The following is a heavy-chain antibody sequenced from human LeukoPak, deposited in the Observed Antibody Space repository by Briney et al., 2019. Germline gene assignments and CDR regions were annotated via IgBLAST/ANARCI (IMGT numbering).Heavy chain of an antibody. CDR2: IIPILGIA. D-gene: IGHD2-2*01. V-gene: IGHV1-69*04. J-gene: IGHJ6*03. CDR1: GGTFSSYA. Sequence: GASVKVSCKASGGTFSSYAISWVRQAPGQGLEWMGRIIPILGIANCAQKFQGRVTITADKSTSTAYMELSSLRSEDTAVYYCARENIVVVPAPSHYYYYMDVWGKGTTVTVSS. CDR3: ARENIVVVPAPSHYYYYMDV.